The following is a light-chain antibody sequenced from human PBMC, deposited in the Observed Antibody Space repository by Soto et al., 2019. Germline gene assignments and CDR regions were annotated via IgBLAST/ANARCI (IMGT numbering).Light chain of an antibody. CDR3: QQHDGWPPT. J-gene: IGKJ3*01. CDR1: QSVSSY. V-gene: IGKV3-11*01. CDR2: DAS. Sequence: EITLTQSPSTLSASLGETVTVTCRASQSVSSYLAWYQQKPVKAPRLLIYDASTWPRGIPSRFSGSGSGTDFTLTISSLQPEDFAAYYCQQHDGWPPTFGRGTKVDI.